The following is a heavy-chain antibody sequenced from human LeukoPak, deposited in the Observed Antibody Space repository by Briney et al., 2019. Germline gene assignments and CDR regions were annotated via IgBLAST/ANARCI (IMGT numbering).Heavy chain of an antibody. CDR3: ARGGDPWLQVY. CDR1: GFTFSNNW. Sequence: GGSLRLSCAASGFTFSNNWMRWVRQAPGKGLEWVGNRKKDGSEKRYADSVSGRFTITRENTQSSLLMQMNSVGAEDTAVYNWARGGDPWLQVYWGQGTLVTVSS. V-gene: IGHV3-7*05. CDR2: RKKDGSEK. D-gene: IGHD5-24*01. J-gene: IGHJ4*02.